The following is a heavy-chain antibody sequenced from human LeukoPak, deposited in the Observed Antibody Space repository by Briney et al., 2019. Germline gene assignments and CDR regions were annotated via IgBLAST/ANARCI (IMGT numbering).Heavy chain of an antibody. D-gene: IGHD1-26*01. CDR3: ARDHLPWELLPPDAFDI. CDR2: INPSGGSA. V-gene: IGHV1-46*01. J-gene: IGHJ3*02. CDR1: GYTFTSYY. Sequence: GASVKVSYKASGYTFTSYYMHWVRQAPGQGLEWMGIINPSGGSASYAQKFQGRVTMTRDTSTSTVYMELSSLRSEDTAVYYCARDHLPWELLPPDAFDIWGQGTMVTVSS.